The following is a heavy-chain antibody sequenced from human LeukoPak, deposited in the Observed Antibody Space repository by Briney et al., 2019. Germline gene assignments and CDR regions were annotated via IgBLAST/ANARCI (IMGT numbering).Heavy chain of an antibody. CDR2: INPNSGGT. J-gene: IGHJ5*02. V-gene: IGHV1-2*02. CDR1: GYTFTGYY. D-gene: IGHD4-11*01. CDR3: ARGQDYSNYLNWFDP. Sequence: ASVKVSCKASGYTFTGYYMHWVRQAPGQGLEWMGWINPNSGGTNYAQKFQGRVTMTRDTSISTAYMELSRLRSDDTAVYYCARGQDYSNYLNWFDPWGQGTLVTVSS.